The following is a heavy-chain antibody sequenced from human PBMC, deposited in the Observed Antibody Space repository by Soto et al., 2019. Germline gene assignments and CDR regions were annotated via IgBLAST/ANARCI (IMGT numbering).Heavy chain of an antibody. D-gene: IGHD3-22*01. CDR1: RFTFSGSA. V-gene: IGHV3-73*01. CDR2: IRSKANSYAT. J-gene: IGHJ4*02. CDR3: TRAGMYYDSSGYYFIDY. Sequence: EVQLVESGGGLVQPGGSLKLSCAASRFTFSGSAMHWVRQASGKGLEWVGRIRSKANSYATAYAASVKGRFTISRDDSKNTAYLQMNSLKTEDTAVYYCTRAGMYYDSSGYYFIDYWGQGTLVTVSS.